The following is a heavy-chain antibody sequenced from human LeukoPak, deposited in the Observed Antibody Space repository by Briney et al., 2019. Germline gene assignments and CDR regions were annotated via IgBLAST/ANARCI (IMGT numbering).Heavy chain of an antibody. V-gene: IGHV4-59*11. CDR1: GGSISSHY. D-gene: IGHD5-18*01. J-gene: IGHJ4*02. CDR3: ATIKRGNIYGYFDF. Sequence: PETLSLTCTVPGGSISSHYRSWIRQPPGKGLEWIGYMYDSVRTKDNPSLKSRVTLSVDTSKNQFSLRLSSVTAADTAVYYCATIKRGNIYGYFDFWGQGILVTVSS. CDR2: MYDSVRT.